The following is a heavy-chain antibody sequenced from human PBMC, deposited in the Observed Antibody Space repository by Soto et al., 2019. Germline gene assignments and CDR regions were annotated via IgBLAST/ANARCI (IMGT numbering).Heavy chain of an antibody. J-gene: IGHJ3*02. CDR1: GYTFTSYG. CDR3: ARDPYYYDSSGYWYI. V-gene: IGHV1-18*01. D-gene: IGHD3-22*01. CDR2: ISAYNGNT. Sequence: ASVKVSCKASGYTFTSYGISWVRQAPGQGLEWMGWISAYNGNTNYAQKLQGRVTMTTDTSTSTAYMGLRSLRSDDTAVYYCARDPYYYDSSGYWYIWGQGTMVTVS.